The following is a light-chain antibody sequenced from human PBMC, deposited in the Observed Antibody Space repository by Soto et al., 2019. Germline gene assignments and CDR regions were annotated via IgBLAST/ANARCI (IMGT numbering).Light chain of an antibody. CDR1: QSVSNNY. V-gene: IGKV3-20*01. CDR3: EQSGSSGT. J-gene: IGKJ1*01. CDR2: GAS. Sequence: QNRGSLSRTEGERATVSCRASQSVSNNYLAWYQQKPGQAPRLLIYGASNRATGIPDRFSGSGSGTDFTLTIIRLEPEDCAVYYCEQSGSSGTFGQGTKVDIK.